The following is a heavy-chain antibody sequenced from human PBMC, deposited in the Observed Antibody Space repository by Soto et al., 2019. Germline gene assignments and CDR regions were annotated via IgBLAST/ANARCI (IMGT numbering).Heavy chain of an antibody. CDR2: IWYDGSNK. V-gene: IGHV3-33*01. Sequence: QVQLVESGGGVVQPGGSLRLSCAASGLIFSTYGMHWVRQAPGKGLEWVAVIWYDGSNKYYADSVKGRFTISRDNSKNTLYLQMNSLRAEDTAVYYCARAVGPFDYWGQGTLVTVSS. D-gene: IGHD1-26*01. CDR1: GLIFSTYG. J-gene: IGHJ4*02. CDR3: ARAVGPFDY.